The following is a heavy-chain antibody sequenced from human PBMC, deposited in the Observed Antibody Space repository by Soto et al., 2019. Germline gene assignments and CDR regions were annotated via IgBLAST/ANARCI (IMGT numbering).Heavy chain of an antibody. J-gene: IGHJ5*02. V-gene: IGHV3-21*01. CDR2: ISSSSSYI. CDR1: GFTFSSYS. Sequence: EVQLVESGGGLVKPGGSLRLSCAASGFTFSSYSMNWVRQAPGKGLEWVSSISSSSSYIYYADLVKGRFTISRYNAKNSLYLQMNSLRAEDTAVYYCARSSCSSPFDPWGQGTLVTVSS. CDR3: ARSSCSSPFDP. D-gene: IGHD2-15*01.